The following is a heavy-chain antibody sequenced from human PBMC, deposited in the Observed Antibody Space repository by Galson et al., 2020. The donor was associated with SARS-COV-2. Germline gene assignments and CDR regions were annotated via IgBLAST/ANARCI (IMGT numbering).Heavy chain of an antibody. CDR2: ISYDGSNK. D-gene: IGHD3-10*01. J-gene: IGHJ4*02. Sequence: GEPLKISSAASGIPFSSYAMHWLRQAPGKGQGRVEVISYDGSNKYYADSVKGRFTISRHNSKNTLYLQMNSRQAEDTAGKYCAKDSTSSHVLLWLGELFGGHDYWGQGALVNVSS. V-gene: IGHV3-30*18. CDR1: GIPFSSYA. CDR3: AKDSTSSHVLLWLGELFGGHDY.